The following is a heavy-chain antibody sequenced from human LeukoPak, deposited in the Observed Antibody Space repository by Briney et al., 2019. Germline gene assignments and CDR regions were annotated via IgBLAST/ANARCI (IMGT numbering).Heavy chain of an antibody. D-gene: IGHD3-10*01. J-gene: IGHJ5*02. CDR3: TRERGLIAPSGVDL. CDR1: GFTFSRYG. CDR2: VKTGGRTT. V-gene: IGHV3-74*01. Sequence: PGGSLRLSCAAGGFTFSRYGLHWVRQAPGEGLVWVSHVKTGGRTTHYGDSVEGRFTTSRDNAKNTLYLQMNNLRGEDTAAYYCTRERGLIAPSGVDLWGQGTLVTVSS.